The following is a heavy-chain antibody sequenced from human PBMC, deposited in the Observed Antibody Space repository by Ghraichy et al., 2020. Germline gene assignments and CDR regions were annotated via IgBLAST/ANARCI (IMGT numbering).Heavy chain of an antibody. CDR1: GFTFSSYS. V-gene: IGHV3-21*01. J-gene: IGHJ3*02. CDR2: ISSSSSYI. CDR3: ARVGGYSYGYAFDI. Sequence: GGSLRLSCAASGFTFSSYSMNWVRQAPGKGLEWVSSISSSSSYIYYADSVKGRFTISRDNAKNSLYLQMNSLRAEDTAVYYCARVGGYSYGYAFDIWGQGTMVTVSS. D-gene: IGHD5-18*01.